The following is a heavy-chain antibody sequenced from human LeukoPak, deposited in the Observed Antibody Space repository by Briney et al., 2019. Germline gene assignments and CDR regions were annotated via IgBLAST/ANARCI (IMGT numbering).Heavy chain of an antibody. Sequence: GASVKVSCKASGYTFTSYGISWVRQAPGQGLEWMGWISTYNGNTNYAQKLQGRDTMTIDTSTSTAYMELRSLRSDDTAVYYCARDLHRVVVRGVPHYYYYMDVWGKGTTVTISS. CDR2: ISTYNGNT. V-gene: IGHV1-18*01. CDR3: ARDLHRVVVRGVPHYYYYMDV. J-gene: IGHJ6*03. D-gene: IGHD3-10*01. CDR1: GYTFTSYG.